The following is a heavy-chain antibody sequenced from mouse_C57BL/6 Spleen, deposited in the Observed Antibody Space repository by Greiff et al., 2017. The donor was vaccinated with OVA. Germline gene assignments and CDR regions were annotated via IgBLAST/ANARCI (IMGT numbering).Heavy chain of an antibody. CDR1: GSSFPGYY. V-gene: IGHV1-66*01. CDR3: ARDFDY. CDR2: IYPGSGNT. J-gene: IGHJ2*01. Sequence: VQLQQSGPELVKPGASVKISCKASGSSFPGYYIHWVKQRPGRGLEWIGWIYPGSGNTKYNEKFKGKATLTADTSSSTAYMQLSSLTSEDSAVYYCARDFDYWGQGTTLTVSS.